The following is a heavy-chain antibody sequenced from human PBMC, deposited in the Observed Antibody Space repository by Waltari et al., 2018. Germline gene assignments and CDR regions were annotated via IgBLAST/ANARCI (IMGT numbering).Heavy chain of an antibody. D-gene: IGHD2-8*02. CDR2: FYDSGTT. Sequence: QVQLQESGPGLVKPSETLSLTCTVPGGSVTSDYWSWIRQPPGKDLEWIGYFYDSGTTNYNPSLKSRVAISVDTSKNQFSLKLSSVTAADTAVYYCARLNSAWSYFDLWGQGTLVTVSS. CDR1: GGSVTSDY. V-gene: IGHV4-59*02. CDR3: ARLNSAWSYFDL. J-gene: IGHJ4*02.